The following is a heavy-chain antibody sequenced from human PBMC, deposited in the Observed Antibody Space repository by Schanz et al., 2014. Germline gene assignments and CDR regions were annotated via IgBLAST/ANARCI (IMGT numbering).Heavy chain of an antibody. J-gene: IGHJ6*02. D-gene: IGHD3-9*01. CDR3: ARDSGPYYDKSMDV. CDR2: IWSDGSGK. Sequence: AHLVESGGGLIQRGESLRLSCSASGFTFSSYAMSWVRQAPGKGLEWVAVIWSDGSGKYYADSVKGRFTISRDSPKNTLYLQMNSLRAEDTALYYCARDSGPYYDKSMDVWGQGTTVAVSS. V-gene: IGHV3-33*08. CDR1: GFTFSSYA.